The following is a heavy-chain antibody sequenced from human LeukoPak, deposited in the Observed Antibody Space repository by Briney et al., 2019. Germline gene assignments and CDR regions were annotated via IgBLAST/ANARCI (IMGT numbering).Heavy chain of an antibody. CDR1: GGSISSHY. V-gene: IGHV4-4*07. CDR2: VYTSGST. CDR3: ARDGAWITAFDI. Sequence: SETLSLTCTVSGGSISSHYWSWIRQPAGKGLEWIGRVYTSGSTNYNPSLKSRVTMSVDTSKNQFSLKLSSVTAADTAVYYCARDGAWITAFDIWGQGTMVTVSS. J-gene: IGHJ3*02. D-gene: IGHD2-2*03.